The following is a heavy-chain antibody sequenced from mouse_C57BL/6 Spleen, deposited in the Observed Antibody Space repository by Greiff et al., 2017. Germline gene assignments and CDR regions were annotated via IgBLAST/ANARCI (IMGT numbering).Heavy chain of an antibody. V-gene: IGHV1-26*01. J-gene: IGHJ1*03. CDR3: AIRGVDDGYSLWYFDF. D-gene: IGHD2-3*01. Sequence: EVQLQQSGPELVKPGASVKISCKASGYTFTDYYMHWVKQSHGKSLEWIGDINPNNGGTSYNQKFKGKATLTVDTSSSTAYMELSSLTSEDSAVYYCAIRGVDDGYSLWYFDFWGTGTTVTVSS. CDR2: INPNNGGT. CDR1: GYTFTDYY.